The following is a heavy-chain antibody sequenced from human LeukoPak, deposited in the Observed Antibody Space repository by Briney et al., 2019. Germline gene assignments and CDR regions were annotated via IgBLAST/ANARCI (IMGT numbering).Heavy chain of an antibody. Sequence: SETLSLTCTVSDDSLSQYFWVWIGQPAGKQLDWIGRIYSSGYTNYNPSLQRRVSMSLDTSTNQFLLNLTSVTAADTAVYYRARPQGKGRDAFDVWGLGAMVTVSS. CDR2: IYSSGYT. CDR3: ARPQGKGRDAFDV. CDR1: DDSLSQYF. V-gene: IGHV4-4*07. J-gene: IGHJ3*01.